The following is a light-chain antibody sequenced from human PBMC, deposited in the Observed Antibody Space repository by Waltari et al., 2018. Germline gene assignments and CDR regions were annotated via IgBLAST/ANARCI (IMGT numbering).Light chain of an antibody. V-gene: IGKV3-11*01. CDR2: DAS. CDR3: QHRSNWPL. CDR1: QSVSSY. Sequence: EIVLTQSPATLSLSPGERATLSCRASQSVSSYLAWDQQKPGQAPRLLIYDASNRATDIPARFSGSGSGTDFTLTISSLEPEDFAVYDCQHRSNWPLFGPGTKVDIK. J-gene: IGKJ3*01.